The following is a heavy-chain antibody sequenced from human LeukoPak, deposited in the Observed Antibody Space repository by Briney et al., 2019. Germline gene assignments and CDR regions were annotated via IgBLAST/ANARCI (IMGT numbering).Heavy chain of an antibody. CDR3: ARGYCGSTSCFNFDY. CDR2: ISAYNGNA. CDR1: VYTFSTYG. V-gene: IGHV1-18*01. Sequence: GASVKVSCKASVYTFSTYGINWVRQAPGQGLEWMGWISAYNGNAEYAQRRQGRVTNATDTSTSTAYMELRSLRSDDTDVYYCARGYCGSTSCFNFDYWGQGTLVTVSS. J-gene: IGHJ4*02. D-gene: IGHD2-2*01.